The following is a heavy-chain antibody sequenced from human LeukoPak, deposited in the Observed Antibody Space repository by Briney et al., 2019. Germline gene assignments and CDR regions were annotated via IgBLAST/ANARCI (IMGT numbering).Heavy chain of an antibody. J-gene: IGHJ3*02. Sequence: ASVKVSCKASGYTFTGYYMHWVRRAPGQGLEWMGWINPNSGGTNYAQKFQGRVTMTRDTSISTAYMELSRLRSDDTAVYYCARPRGPVARVEDAFDIWGEGTMVTVSS. V-gene: IGHV1-2*02. D-gene: IGHD6-6*01. CDR2: INPNSGGT. CDR1: GYTFTGYY. CDR3: ARPRGPVARVEDAFDI.